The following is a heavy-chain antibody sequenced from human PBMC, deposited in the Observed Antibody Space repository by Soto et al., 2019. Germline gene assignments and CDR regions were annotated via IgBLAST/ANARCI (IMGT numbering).Heavy chain of an antibody. CDR3: ARTTVTTFYYYYGMDV. V-gene: IGHV4-39*01. CDR2: IYYSGST. D-gene: IGHD4-4*01. Sequence: SETLSLTCTVSGGSISSSSYYWGWIRQPPGKGLEWIGIIYYSGSTYYNPSLKSRVTISVDTSKNQFSLKLSSVTAADTAVYYCARTTVTTFYYYYGMDVWGQGTTVTASS. J-gene: IGHJ6*02. CDR1: GGSISSSSYY.